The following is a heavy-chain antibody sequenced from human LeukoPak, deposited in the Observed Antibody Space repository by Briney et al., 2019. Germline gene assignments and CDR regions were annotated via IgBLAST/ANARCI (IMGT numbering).Heavy chain of an antibody. D-gene: IGHD4-11*01. CDR3: ARHADYKGEDY. CDR1: SGSFSSNSYY. V-gene: IGHV4-39*01. CDR2: FYSSGTT. Sequence: SETLSLTCTVSSGSFSSNSYYWGWIRQPPGKGLEWIGSFYSSGTTYYNPSLESRVTISVDTSKNQFSLKLSSVTAADTAVYYCARHADYKGEDYWGQGTLVTVSS. J-gene: IGHJ4*02.